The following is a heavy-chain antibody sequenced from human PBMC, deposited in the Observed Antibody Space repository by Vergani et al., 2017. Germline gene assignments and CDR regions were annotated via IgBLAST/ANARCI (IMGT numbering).Heavy chain of an antibody. CDR3: ARGGGIVGAMLQV. V-gene: IGHV3-48*04. Sequence: VQLVESGGGVVQPGRSLRLSCAASGFTFSSYSMNWVRQAPGKGLEWISYINPSSRTFYYADSVKGRLTISRDNAKNSLFLQMDSLRAEDTAVYYCARGGGIVGAMLQVWGPGTLVTVSS. CDR1: GFTFSSYS. D-gene: IGHD1-26*01. J-gene: IGHJ4*02. CDR2: INPSSRTF.